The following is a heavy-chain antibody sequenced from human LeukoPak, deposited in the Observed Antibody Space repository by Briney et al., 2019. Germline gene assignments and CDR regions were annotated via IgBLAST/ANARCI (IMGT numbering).Heavy chain of an antibody. J-gene: IGHJ4*02. CDR1: GGSISSGGYY. CDR2: IYYSGGT. CDR3: ARGRPHSSGWSLAKYYFDY. D-gene: IGHD6-19*01. V-gene: IGHV4-31*03. Sequence: PSETLSLTCTVSGGSISSGGYYWSWIRQHPGKGLEWIGYIYYSGGTYYNPSLKSRVTISVDTSKNQFSLKLSSVTAADTAVYYCARGRPHSSGWSLAKYYFDYWGQGTLVTVSS.